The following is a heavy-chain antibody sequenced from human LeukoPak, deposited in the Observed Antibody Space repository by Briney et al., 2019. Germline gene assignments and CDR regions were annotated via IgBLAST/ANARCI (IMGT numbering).Heavy chain of an antibody. Sequence: GGSLRLSCAASGFSFSTYWMSWVRQAPGKGLEWVANIKQDGIEIHYADSVEGRFTISRDNAKNSLFLQMNSLRAEDTAVYYCARDPGIAAAGTVGYFDYWGQGTLVTVSS. J-gene: IGHJ4*02. D-gene: IGHD6-13*01. CDR2: IKQDGIEI. CDR3: ARDPGIAAAGTVGYFDY. V-gene: IGHV3-7*01. CDR1: GFSFSTYW.